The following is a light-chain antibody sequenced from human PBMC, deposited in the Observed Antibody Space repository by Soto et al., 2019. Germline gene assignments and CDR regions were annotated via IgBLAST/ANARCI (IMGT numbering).Light chain of an antibody. CDR2: GAS. CDR1: QRVSSN. V-gene: IGKV3D-15*01. Sequence: EIVMTQSPATLSVSPGETATLSCRASQRVSSNLAWYQQKPGQAPRLIIYGASTRATGIPARFSGSGSGTEFTLTISSLQSEDFAVYHCQQYNNGPQTFGQGTKLEIK. CDR3: QQYNNGPQT. J-gene: IGKJ2*01.